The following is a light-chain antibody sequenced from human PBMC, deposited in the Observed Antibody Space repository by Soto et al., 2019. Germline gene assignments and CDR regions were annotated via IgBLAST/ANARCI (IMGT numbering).Light chain of an antibody. V-gene: IGKV1-27*01. J-gene: IGKJ1*01. CDR2: AAS. CDR1: QGIRNY. Sequence: DIQMTQSPSSLSPSVGDRVTITGGASQGIRNYVAWYQQKPGKVPKLLSYAASTLQSGVPSRFSASGAGTEFTLTISSLEPDDFATYYCQHYNSYSEAFGQGTKVDIK. CDR3: QHYNSYSEA.